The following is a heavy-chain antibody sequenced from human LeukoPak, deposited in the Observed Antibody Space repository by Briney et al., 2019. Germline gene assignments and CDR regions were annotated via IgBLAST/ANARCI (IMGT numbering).Heavy chain of an antibody. J-gene: IGHJ5*02. CDR1: GGPFSGYY. Sequence: PSETLSLTCAVYGGPFSGYYWSWIRQPPGKGLEWIGEINHSGSTNYNPSLKSRVTISVDTSKNQFSLKLSSVTAADTAVYYCARAHYDYVWGSYPSNWFDPWGQGTLVTVSS. D-gene: IGHD3-16*02. V-gene: IGHV4-34*01. CDR2: INHSGST. CDR3: ARAHYDYVWGSYPSNWFDP.